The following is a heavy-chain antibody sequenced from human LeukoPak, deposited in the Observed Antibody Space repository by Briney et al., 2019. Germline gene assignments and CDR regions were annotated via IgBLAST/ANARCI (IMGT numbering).Heavy chain of an antibody. CDR3: ARVDRGYSYAPEGY. D-gene: IGHD5-18*01. J-gene: IGHJ4*02. Sequence: PGGSLRLSCAASGFTFSSYEMNWVRQAPGKGLEWVSYISSSGSTIYYADSVKGRFTISRDNAKNSLYLQMNSLRAEDTAVYYCARVDRGYSYAPEGYWGQGTLVTVSS. CDR1: GFTFSSYE. V-gene: IGHV3-48*03. CDR2: ISSSGSTI.